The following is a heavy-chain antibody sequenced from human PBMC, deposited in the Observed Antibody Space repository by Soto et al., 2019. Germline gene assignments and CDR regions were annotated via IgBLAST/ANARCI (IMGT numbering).Heavy chain of an antibody. Sequence: QITLKESGPTLVKPTQTLTLTCTFSGFSLDTSGAAVGWIRQPPGKGLEWLSVIYWDDDKRSSPSLRSRITITKDPSKNQVVLRMTNMDPADTATYYCAHRDRASGGLFDYWGQGTLVTVSS. CDR3: AHRDRASGGLFDY. CDR1: GFSLDTSGAA. CDR2: IYWDDDK. V-gene: IGHV2-5*02. J-gene: IGHJ4*02. D-gene: IGHD3-10*01.